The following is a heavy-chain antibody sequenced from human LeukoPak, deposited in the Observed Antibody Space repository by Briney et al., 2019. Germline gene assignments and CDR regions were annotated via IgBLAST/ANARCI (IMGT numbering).Heavy chain of an antibody. CDR1: GGSISSYY. D-gene: IGHD2-15*01. Sequence: SETLSLTCTVSGGSISSYYWSWIRQPPGKGLEWIGYIYYSGSTNYNPSLKSRVTISVDTSKNQFSLKLSSVTAADTAVYYCARDIGVCSGGSCYSSGYFDYWGQGTLVTVSS. CDR2: IYYSGST. V-gene: IGHV4-59*01. J-gene: IGHJ4*02. CDR3: ARDIGVCSGGSCYSSGYFDY.